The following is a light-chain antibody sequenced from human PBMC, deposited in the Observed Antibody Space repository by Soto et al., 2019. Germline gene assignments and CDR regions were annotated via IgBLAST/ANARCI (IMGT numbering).Light chain of an antibody. CDR3: TSYTSSSARWM. CDR1: SSDVGGYNY. CDR2: EVN. V-gene: IGLV2-14*01. J-gene: IGLJ3*02. Sequence: QSALSQPASVSASPGQSITISCTGTSSDVGGYNYVSWYQQHPGKAPKLMIYEVNNRPSGVSNRFSGSKSGNTASLTISGLQAAAEADYYCTSYTSSSARWMFGGGTKLTVL.